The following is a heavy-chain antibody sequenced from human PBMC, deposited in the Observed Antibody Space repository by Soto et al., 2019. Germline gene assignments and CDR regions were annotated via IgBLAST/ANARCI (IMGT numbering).Heavy chain of an antibody. CDR3: ASSNSSSWYGVDYYYGMDV. J-gene: IGHJ6*02. CDR1: GGSISSSSYY. D-gene: IGHD6-13*01. CDR2: IYYSGST. Sequence: SETLSLTCTVSGGSISSSSYYWGWIRQPPGKGLEWIGSIYYSGSTYYNPSLKSRVTISVDTSKSQFSMKLSPVTAADTAVYYCASSNSSSWYGVDYYYGMDVWGQGTTVT. V-gene: IGHV4-39*01.